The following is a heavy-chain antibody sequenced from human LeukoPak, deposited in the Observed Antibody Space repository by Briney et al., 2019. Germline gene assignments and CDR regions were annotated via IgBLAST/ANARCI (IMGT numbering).Heavy chain of an antibody. J-gene: IGHJ4*02. Sequence: PSETLPLTCTVSGGSISSYYWGWIRQPPGKTLEWIGYISYSGTTNYNPSLKSRVTISVAPSKNQFSLKLRSVTAPDTAVYYCARDRGNYFDYWGQGMLVTVSS. CDR3: ARDRGNYFDY. CDR1: GGSISSYY. V-gene: IGHV4-59*01. D-gene: IGHD6-13*01. CDR2: ISYSGTT.